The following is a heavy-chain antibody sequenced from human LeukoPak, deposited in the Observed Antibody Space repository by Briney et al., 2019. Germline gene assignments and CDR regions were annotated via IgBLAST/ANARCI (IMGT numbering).Heavy chain of an antibody. CDR2: ISYDGSNK. CDR3: AKDKPLDI. V-gene: IGHV3-30*18. J-gene: IGHJ3*02. Sequence: GRSLRLSCAASGFAFSSYGMHWVRQAPGKGLEWVAVISYDGSNKYYADSVKGRFTISRDNSKNTLYLQMNSMRAEDTAVYYCAKDKPLDIWGQGTMVTVSS. CDR1: GFAFSSYG.